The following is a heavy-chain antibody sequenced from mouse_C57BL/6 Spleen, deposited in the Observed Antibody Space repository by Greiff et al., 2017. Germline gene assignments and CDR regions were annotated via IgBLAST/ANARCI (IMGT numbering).Heavy chain of an antibody. J-gene: IGHJ1*03. CDR2: IDPSDSYT. Sequence: QVQLQQPGAELVMPGASVKLSCKASGYTFTSYWMHWVKQRPGQGLEWIGEIDPSDSYTNYNQKFKGKSTLTVDKSSSTAYMQLSSLTSEDSAVYYCAREEAYYYGSRRWYFDVWGTGTTVTVSS. CDR3: AREEAYYYGSRRWYFDV. D-gene: IGHD1-1*01. V-gene: IGHV1-69*01. CDR1: GYTFTSYW.